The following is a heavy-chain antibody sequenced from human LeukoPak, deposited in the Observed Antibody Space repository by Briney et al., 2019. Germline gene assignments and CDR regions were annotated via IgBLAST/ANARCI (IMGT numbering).Heavy chain of an antibody. CDR3: ARGSYTSSWYGVFDY. Sequence: GGSLRLSCAASGFXFSSYGMHWVRQAPGKGLEWVAVIWYDGSNKYYADSVKGRFTISRDNSKNTLYLQMNSLRGEDTAVYYCARGSYTSSWYGVFDYWGQGTLVTVSS. CDR1: GFXFSSYG. J-gene: IGHJ4*02. CDR2: IWYDGSNK. D-gene: IGHD6-13*01. V-gene: IGHV3-33*01.